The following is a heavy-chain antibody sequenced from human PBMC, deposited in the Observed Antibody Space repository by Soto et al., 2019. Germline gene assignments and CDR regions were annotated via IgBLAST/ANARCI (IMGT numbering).Heavy chain of an antibody. V-gene: IGHV3-30*18. CDR2: ISSDGSYK. Sequence: GGSLRLSCTASGSTFSNYAIHWVRQVPGKGLEWVAVISSDGSYKDYADFVEGRFTISRDNSKNTLYLQMNSLRADDTAVYYCVKAGVAGYCSGGSCFNWFDPWGQGTLDTVSS. D-gene: IGHD2-15*01. CDR3: VKAGVAGYCSGGSCFNWFDP. CDR1: GSTFSNYA. J-gene: IGHJ5*02.